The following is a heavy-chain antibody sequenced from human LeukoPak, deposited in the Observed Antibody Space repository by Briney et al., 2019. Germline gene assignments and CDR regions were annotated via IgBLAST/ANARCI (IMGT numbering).Heavy chain of an antibody. CDR1: GGSISSSSYY. CDR2: IYYSGST. Sequence: PSETLSLTCTVSGGSISSSSYYWGWNRQPPGKGLEWIGSIYYSGSTYYNPSLKSRVTISVDTSKNQFSLKLSSVTAADTAVYYCARHLSTRKWLRNDAFDIWGQGTMVTVSS. CDR3: ARHLSTRKWLRNDAFDI. V-gene: IGHV4-39*01. J-gene: IGHJ3*02. D-gene: IGHD5-12*01.